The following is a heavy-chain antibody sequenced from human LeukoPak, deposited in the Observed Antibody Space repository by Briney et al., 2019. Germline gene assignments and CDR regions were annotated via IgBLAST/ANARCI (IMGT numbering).Heavy chain of an antibody. Sequence: TGGSLRLSCAASGFTISSYNMNWVRQAPGKGLEWVSYITSSSSGIYYADSVKGRFTISRDNAKNSLYLQMNSLRDEDTAVYYCVSGDFDYWGQGTLVTVSS. J-gene: IGHJ4*02. V-gene: IGHV3-48*02. D-gene: IGHD3-10*01. CDR3: VSGDFDY. CDR2: ITSSSSGI. CDR1: GFTISSYN.